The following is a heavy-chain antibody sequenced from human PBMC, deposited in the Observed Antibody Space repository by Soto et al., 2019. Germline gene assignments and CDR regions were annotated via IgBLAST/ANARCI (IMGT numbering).Heavy chain of an antibody. CDR1: GYTFTNYA. J-gene: IGHJ5*02. Sequence: ASVKVSCKASGYTFTNYAVHWLRQAPGQGLEWMGWLNAGNGDTKYSPTFQDRVTISRDTSASIAYMELSSLRSEDTAVYYCARDVSNPEAAGTFGWFDPWGQGTLVTVSS. D-gene: IGHD6-13*01. V-gene: IGHV1-3*01. CDR2: LNAGNGDT. CDR3: ARDVSNPEAAGTFGWFDP.